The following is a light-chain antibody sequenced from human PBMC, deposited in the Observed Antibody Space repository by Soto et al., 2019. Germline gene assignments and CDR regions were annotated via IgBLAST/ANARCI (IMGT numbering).Light chain of an antibody. CDR1: SSDVGSYNL. Sequence: QSLLTQPAFVSGSPGQSITISCTGTSSDVGSYNLVSWYQQHPGKAPKLMIYEGSKRPSGVSNRFSGSKSGNTASLTISGLQAEDEADYYCCSYAGSSTYVFGTGTKVNVL. CDR2: EGS. V-gene: IGLV2-23*01. CDR3: CSYAGSSTYV. J-gene: IGLJ1*01.